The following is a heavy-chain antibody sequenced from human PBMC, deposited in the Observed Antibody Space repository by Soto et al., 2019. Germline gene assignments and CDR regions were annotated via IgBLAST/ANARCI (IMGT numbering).Heavy chain of an antibody. V-gene: IGHV1-18*01. J-gene: IGHJ4*02. CDR2: ISAYNGNT. CDR3: ARGGTPMDY. Sequence: QVQLVQSGAEVKKPGASVKVSCKASGYTFTNFGISWVRQAPGQGLEWMGWISAYNGNTNYAQNFQSRVTMNTDTSTSTAYMELRSLISDDTAVYYCARGGTPMDYWGQGTLVTGSS. D-gene: IGHD3-16*01. CDR1: GYTFTNFG.